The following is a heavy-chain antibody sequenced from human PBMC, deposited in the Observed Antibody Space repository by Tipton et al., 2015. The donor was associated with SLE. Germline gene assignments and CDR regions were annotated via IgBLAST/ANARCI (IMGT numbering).Heavy chain of an antibody. CDR1: GGSISSYY. CDR3: ARPFGYYYYYMDV. J-gene: IGHJ6*03. Sequence: TLSLTCTVSGGSISSYYWSWIRQPPGKGLEWIGYIYYSGSTNYNPSLKSRVTISVDTSRNQLSLKLSSVTAADTAVYYCARPFGYYYYYMDVWGKGTTVTVSS. CDR2: IYYSGST. V-gene: IGHV4-59*08. D-gene: IGHD2/OR15-2a*01.